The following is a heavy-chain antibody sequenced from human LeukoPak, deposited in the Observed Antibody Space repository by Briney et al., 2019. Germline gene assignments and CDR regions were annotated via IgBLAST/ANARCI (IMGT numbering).Heavy chain of an antibody. CDR1: GGTFSSYA. CDR3: ARDADSQQLGYFDY. CDR2: IIPIFGTA. Sequence: SVSLSCKASGGTFSSYAISWVRQAPGQGLEWMGGIIPIFGTANYAQKFQGRVTITADESTSTAYMELSSLRSEDTAVYYCARDADSQQLGYFDYWGHGTLFTVSS. V-gene: IGHV1-69*13. D-gene: IGHD6-13*01. J-gene: IGHJ4*01.